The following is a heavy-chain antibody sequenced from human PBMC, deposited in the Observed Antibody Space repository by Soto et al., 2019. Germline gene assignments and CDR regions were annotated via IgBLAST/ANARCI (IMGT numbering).Heavy chain of an antibody. CDR3: ARGNSTGSHYNSGY. CDR1: GFSFHTFD. V-gene: IGHV3-48*02. D-gene: IGHD3-10*01. Sequence: EVQLVESGGGLVQPGGSLRLSCLTSGFSFHTFDMNWVRQAPGRGLEWVSFISRTGGTIYYADSVRGRFTVSRDNAVTSLYLQRSSLRDEDRAVYYCARGNSTGSHYNSGYWGQGTLVIVSS. J-gene: IGHJ4*02. CDR2: ISRTGGTI.